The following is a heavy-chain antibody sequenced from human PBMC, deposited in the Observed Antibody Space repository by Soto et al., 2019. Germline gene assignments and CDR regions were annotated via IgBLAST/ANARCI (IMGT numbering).Heavy chain of an antibody. D-gene: IGHD2-21*02. J-gene: IGHJ4*02. V-gene: IGHV3-13*04. CDR3: ARDPVAYCGGDCRTFDY. CDR2: IGTAGDT. CDR1: GFTFSSYD. Sequence: GGSLRLSCAASGFTFSSYDMHWVRQATGKGLEWVSAIGTAGDTYYPGSVKGRFTISRDNSKNTLYLQMNSLRAEDTAVYYCARDPVAYCGGDCRTFDYWGQGTLVTVSS.